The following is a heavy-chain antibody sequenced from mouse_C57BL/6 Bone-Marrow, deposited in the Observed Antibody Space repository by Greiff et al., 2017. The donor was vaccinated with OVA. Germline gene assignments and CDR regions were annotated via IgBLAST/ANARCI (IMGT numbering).Heavy chain of an antibody. V-gene: IGHV5-12*01. Sequence: EVKVEESGGGLVQPGGSLKLSCAASGFTFSDYYMYWVRQTPEKRLEWVAYISNGGGSTYYPDTVKGRFTISRDNAKNTLYLQMSRLKSEDTAMYYCARDWAMDYWGQGTSVTVSS. D-gene: IGHD4-1*01. CDR3: ARDWAMDY. J-gene: IGHJ4*01. CDR1: GFTFSDYY. CDR2: ISNGGGST.